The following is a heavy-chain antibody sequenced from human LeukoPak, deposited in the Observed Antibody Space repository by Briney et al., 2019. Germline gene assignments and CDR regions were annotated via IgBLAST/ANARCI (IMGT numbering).Heavy chain of an antibody. CDR2: INHSGST. CDR3: ARGLHYGGYYYGSGALNFDY. V-gene: IGHV4-34*01. Sequence: SETLSLTCAVYGASFSGYCWSWIRQPPGKGLEWIGEINHSGSTNYNLSLKSRVTISGDTSKNQFSLKLSSVTAADTAVYYCARGLHYGGYYYGSGALNFDYWGQGTLVTVSS. J-gene: IGHJ4*02. CDR1: GASFSGYC. D-gene: IGHD3-10*01.